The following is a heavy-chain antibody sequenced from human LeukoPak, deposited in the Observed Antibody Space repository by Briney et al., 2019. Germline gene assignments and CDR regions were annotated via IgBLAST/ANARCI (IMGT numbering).Heavy chain of an antibody. J-gene: IGHJ5*02. CDR1: GYTFTSYD. V-gene: IGHV1-69*05. CDR3: VSLWFDP. CDR2: IIPIFGTA. Sequence: GASVKVSCKASGYTFTSYDINWVRQATGQGLEWMGGIIPIFGTANYAQKFQGRVTITTDESTSTAYMELSSLRSEDTAVYYCVSLWFDPWGQGTLVTVSS.